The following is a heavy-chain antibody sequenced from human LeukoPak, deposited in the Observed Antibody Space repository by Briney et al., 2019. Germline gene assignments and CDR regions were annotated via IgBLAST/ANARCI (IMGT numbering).Heavy chain of an antibody. J-gene: IGHJ4*02. CDR1: GFSFSSYA. D-gene: IGHD1-26*01. Sequence: GGSLRLSCAASGFSFSSYAMSWVRQAPGKGLEWVSSVSESGDGTYYADSVMGRFIISRDNSRKTFHLQMDSLRADDTAIYYCAKGKVNHLGALDFWGQGTLVTVSS. V-gene: IGHV3-23*01. CDR2: VSESGDGT. CDR3: AKGKVNHLGALDF.